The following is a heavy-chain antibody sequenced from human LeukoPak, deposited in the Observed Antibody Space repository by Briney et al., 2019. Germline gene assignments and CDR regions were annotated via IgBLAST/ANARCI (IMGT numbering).Heavy chain of an antibody. CDR2: MYYTGNT. J-gene: IGHJ6*02. CDR1: GGSFSSTSYY. V-gene: IGHV4-39*01. Sequence: TLSLTCTVSGGSFSSTSYYWGWIRQPPGEGLECIGSMYYTGNTHYSPSLKSRVTISVDTSKNQFSLELNSVTAADTAVYYCARLYYGMDVWGQGTTVTVSS. CDR3: ARLYYGMDV.